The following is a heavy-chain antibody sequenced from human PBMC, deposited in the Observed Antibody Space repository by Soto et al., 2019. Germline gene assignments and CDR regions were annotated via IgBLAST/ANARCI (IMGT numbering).Heavy chain of an antibody. CDR3: TTDLSSSWYGYYYYGIDV. Sequence: GGSLRLSCAASGFTFSSDWMSWVRQAPGKGLEWVGGIKSKTDGGKTDYAAPVKGRFTIARDDSKNTLYLQMNSLKTEDTAVYYGTTDLSSSWYGYYYYGIDVWGQGTTVTVSS. CDR1: GFTFSSDW. CDR2: IKSKTDGGKT. J-gene: IGHJ6*02. D-gene: IGHD6-13*01. V-gene: IGHV3-15*01.